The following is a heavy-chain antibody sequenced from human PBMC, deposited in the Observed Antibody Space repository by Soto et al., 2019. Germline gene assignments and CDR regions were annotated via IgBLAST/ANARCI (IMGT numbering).Heavy chain of an antibody. CDR1: GFTVSSNY. CDR2: IYSGGST. J-gene: IGHJ4*02. D-gene: IGHD5-18*01. Sequence: GGSLRLSCAASGFTVSSNYMSWVRQAPGKGLEWVSVIYSGGSTYYADSVKGRFTISRDNSKNTLYLQMNSLRAEDTAVYYCARDQGYSYGEFDYWGQGTLVTVS. V-gene: IGHV3-53*01. CDR3: ARDQGYSYGEFDY.